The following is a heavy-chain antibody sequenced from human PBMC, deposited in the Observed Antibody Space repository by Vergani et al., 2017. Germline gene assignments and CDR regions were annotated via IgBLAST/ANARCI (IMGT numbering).Heavy chain of an antibody. Sequence: QVQLVQSGAEVKKPGASVKVSCKASGYTFTSYGISWVRQAPGQGLEWMGWISGYNGNTNYAQKLQGRVTMTTDTSTSTAYMELSSLRSDATAVYYCARDCSSTSCYSWPWRPFDPWSQGSLLTVYS. V-gene: IGHV1-18*01. J-gene: IGHJ5*02. CDR1: GYTFTSYG. CDR2: ISGYNGNT. D-gene: IGHD2-2*01. CDR3: ARDCSSTSCYSWPWRPFDP.